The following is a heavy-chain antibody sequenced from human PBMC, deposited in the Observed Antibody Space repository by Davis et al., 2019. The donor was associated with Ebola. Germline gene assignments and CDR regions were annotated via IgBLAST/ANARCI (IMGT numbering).Heavy chain of an antibody. Sequence: PGGSLRLSCAASGFTFSSYSMNWVRQAPGKGLEWVSSISSSSSYIYYADSVKGRFTISRDNAKNSLYLQMNSLRAEDTAVYYCAREHSSSWYPVDYWGQGTLVTVSS. V-gene: IGHV3-21*01. J-gene: IGHJ4*02. CDR1: GFTFSSYS. CDR3: AREHSSSWYPVDY. CDR2: ISSSSSYI. D-gene: IGHD6-13*01.